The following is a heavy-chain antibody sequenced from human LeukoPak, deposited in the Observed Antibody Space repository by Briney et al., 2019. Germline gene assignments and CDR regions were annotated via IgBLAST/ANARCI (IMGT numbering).Heavy chain of an antibody. CDR1: GFTFSSYG. J-gene: IGHJ4*02. V-gene: IGHV3-33*01. CDR2: IWYDGSNK. Sequence: GGSLRLSCAASGFTFSSYGMHWVRQAPGKGLEWVAVIWYDGSNKYYADSVKGRFTISRDNSKNTLYLQMNSLRAKDTAVYYCARVAGIAAAGDFDYWGQGTLVTVSS. D-gene: IGHD6-13*01. CDR3: ARVAGIAAAGDFDY.